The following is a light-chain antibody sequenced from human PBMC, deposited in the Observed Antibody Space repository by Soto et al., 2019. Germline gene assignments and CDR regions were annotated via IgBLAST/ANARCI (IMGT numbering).Light chain of an antibody. Sequence: QLVLTQSPSASASLGASVNLTCTLSSGHSSYAIAWHQQQPEKGPRYLMKLNTDGSHSKGDGIPDRFSGSRSGAERYLTIPSLQSEDDADYYCQTWGTGIRVFGGGTKLTVL. V-gene: IGLV4-69*01. CDR1: SGHSSYA. CDR3: QTWGTGIRV. J-gene: IGLJ3*02. CDR2: LNTDGSH.